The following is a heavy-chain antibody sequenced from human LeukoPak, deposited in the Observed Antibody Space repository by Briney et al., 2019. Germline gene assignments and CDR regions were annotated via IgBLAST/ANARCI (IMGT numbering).Heavy chain of an antibody. V-gene: IGHV4-4*07. CDR2: IYTSGST. CDR1: GGSISSYY. D-gene: IGHD3-22*01. CDR3: ARDPYYYDSRGYYSSDY. J-gene: IGHJ4*02. Sequence: WETLSLTSTVSGGSISSYYWSWIRQPAGKGLEWIGRIYTSGSTNYNPSLKSRVTMSVDTSKNQFSLKLSSVTAADTAVYYCARDPYYYDSRGYYSSDYWGQGTLVTVSS.